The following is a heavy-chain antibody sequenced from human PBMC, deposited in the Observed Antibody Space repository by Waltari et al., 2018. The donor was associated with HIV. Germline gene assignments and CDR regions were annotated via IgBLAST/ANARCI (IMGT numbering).Heavy chain of an antibody. D-gene: IGHD3-16*01. J-gene: IGHJ4*02. CDR3: ARTLAQGWGLDY. Sequence: EVQLVESGGGLVQPGGSLRLSCAASGFTFSSYDMHWVRQATGKSLEWFSAIGTAGDTYYPGSVKGRFTISRENAKNSLYLQMNSLRAEDTAVYYCARTLAQGWGLDYWGQGTLVTVSS. V-gene: IGHV3-13*01. CDR1: GFTFSSYD. CDR2: IGTAGDT.